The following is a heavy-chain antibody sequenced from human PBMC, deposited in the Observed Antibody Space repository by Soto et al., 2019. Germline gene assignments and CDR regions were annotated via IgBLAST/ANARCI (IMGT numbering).Heavy chain of an antibody. CDR1: GYSFTSYW. CDR3: ARVASGSSSSGYYYYGMDV. Sequence: GDALKVSCKGCGYSFTSYWIGWVRQMPGKGLPRMGIIYPGDSDTRYSPSFQGQVTISADKSISTAYLQWSSLKASDTAMYYCARVASGSSSSGYYYYGMDVWGQGTTVTVSS. J-gene: IGHJ6*02. CDR2: IYPGDSDT. D-gene: IGHD6-6*01. V-gene: IGHV5-51*01.